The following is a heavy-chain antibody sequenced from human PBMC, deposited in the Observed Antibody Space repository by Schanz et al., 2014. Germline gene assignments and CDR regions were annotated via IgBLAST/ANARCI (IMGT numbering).Heavy chain of an antibody. J-gene: IGHJ4*02. V-gene: IGHV1-69*02. CDR2: IIPILGIA. CDR1: GGTFNSYT. D-gene: IGHD6-13*01. CDR3: ASSGAGYSSSWDFDY. Sequence: QVQLVQSGAEVKKPGPSMKVSCKASGGTFNSYTINWVRQAPGQGLEWMGRIIPILGIANYAQKFQGRVTITADKSTFTAYMDVSSLRSEDTAVYYCASSGAGYSSSWDFDYWGQGTLVIVSS.